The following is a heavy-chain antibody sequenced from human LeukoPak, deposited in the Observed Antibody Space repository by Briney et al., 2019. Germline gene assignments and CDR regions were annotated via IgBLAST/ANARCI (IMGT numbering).Heavy chain of an antibody. CDR3: ARYSSGWPVDAFDI. V-gene: IGHV3-21*01. D-gene: IGHD6-19*01. J-gene: IGHJ3*02. CDR2: ISSSSSYI. Sequence: PGGSLRLSCAASGFSFSSYSMNWVRQAPGKGLEWVSSISSSSSYIYYADSVKGRFTISRDNAKNSLYLQMNSLRAEDTAVYYCARYSSGWPVDAFDIWGQGTMVTVSS. CDR1: GFSFSSYS.